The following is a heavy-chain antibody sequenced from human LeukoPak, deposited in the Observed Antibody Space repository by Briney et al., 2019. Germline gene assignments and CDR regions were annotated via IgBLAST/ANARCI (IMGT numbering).Heavy chain of an antibody. CDR2: ISWNSGRI. CDR1: GFTFDDYA. V-gene: IGHV3-9*01. Sequence: GGSLRLSCAASGFTFDDYAMHWVRQAPGKGLEWVSGISWNSGRIGYADSVKGRFTISRDNAKNSLYLQMNSLRAEDTALYYCAKGDSSGWFPNWFDPWGQGTLVTVSS. J-gene: IGHJ5*02. CDR3: AKGDSSGWFPNWFDP. D-gene: IGHD6-19*01.